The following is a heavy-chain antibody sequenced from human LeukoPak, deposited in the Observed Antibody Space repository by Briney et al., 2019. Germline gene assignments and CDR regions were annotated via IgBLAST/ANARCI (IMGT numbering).Heavy chain of an antibody. V-gene: IGHV3-23*01. D-gene: IGHD6-13*01. J-gene: IGHJ4*02. CDR1: GFTFSSYA. CDR2: ICGSGGST. CDR3: AKDASSWFQGFDY. Sequence: GGSLRLSCAASGFTFSSYAMSWVRPAPGKGLEWVSAICGSGGSTYYADSVKGRFTISRDNSTNTLYLQMNSLRAEDTAVYYCAKDASSWFQGFDYWGQGTLVTVSS.